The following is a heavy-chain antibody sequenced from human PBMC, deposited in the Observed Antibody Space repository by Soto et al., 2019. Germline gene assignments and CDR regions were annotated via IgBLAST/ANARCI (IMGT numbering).Heavy chain of an antibody. Sequence: PGGSLRLSCVASGFTVSRNYMTWVRLAPGKGLECASVLHTGGATHYTDSVKGRFTVSRDESKNALVLQMNSLKVEDTAVYYCATGGSKRVRGAIVEVFHLEFWGRGTVVTVSS. V-gene: IGHV3-53*01. CDR1: GFTVSRNY. J-gene: IGHJ4*02. D-gene: IGHD3-10*01. CDR3: ATGGSKRVRGAIVEVFHLEF. CDR2: LHTGGAT.